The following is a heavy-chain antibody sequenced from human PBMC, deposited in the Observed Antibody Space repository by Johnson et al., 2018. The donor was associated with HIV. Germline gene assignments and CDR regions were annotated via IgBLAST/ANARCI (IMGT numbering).Heavy chain of an antibody. CDR3: ARVSDDYGGNPAAWGAFDI. CDR1: GFTFDDYG. CDR2: INWNGDST. D-gene: IGHD4-23*01. J-gene: IGHJ3*02. V-gene: IGHV3-20*04. Sequence: VQLVESGGGVIRPGGSLRLSCAASGFTFDDYGVSWVRQAPGKGLEWVSGINWNGDSTDYADSVKGRFTIARDNAKNSLFLQMNSLRADDTALYYCARVSDDYGGNPAAWGAFDIWGQGTMVTVSS.